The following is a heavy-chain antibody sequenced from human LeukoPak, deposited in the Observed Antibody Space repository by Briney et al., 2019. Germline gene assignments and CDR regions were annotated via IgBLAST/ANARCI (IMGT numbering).Heavy chain of an antibody. Sequence: GGSLRLSCAASGFTFSSYAMSWVRQAPGKGLEWVAFIRYDGSIKYSADSVKGRFTISRDNSKNTLFLQMNSLRAEDTAVYYCAKDGGWMDPSVLYWYFDLWGRGTLVTVSS. CDR3: AKDGGWMDPSVLYWYFDL. V-gene: IGHV3-30*02. J-gene: IGHJ2*01. CDR1: GFTFSSYA. D-gene: IGHD3-16*01. CDR2: IRYDGSIK.